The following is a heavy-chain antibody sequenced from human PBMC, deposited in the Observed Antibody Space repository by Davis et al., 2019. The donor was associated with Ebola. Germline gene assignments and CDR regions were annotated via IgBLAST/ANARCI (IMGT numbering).Heavy chain of an antibody. V-gene: IGHV4-39*01. Sequence: PSETLSLTCTVSGGSISSSSYYWGWIRQPPGKGLEWIGSIYYSGSTYYNPSLKSRVTISVDTSKNQFSLKLSSVTAADTAVYYCARFLDGSAFDYWGQGTLVTVSS. D-gene: IGHD3-10*01. CDR2: IYYSGST. J-gene: IGHJ4*02. CDR1: GGSISSSSYY. CDR3: ARFLDGSAFDY.